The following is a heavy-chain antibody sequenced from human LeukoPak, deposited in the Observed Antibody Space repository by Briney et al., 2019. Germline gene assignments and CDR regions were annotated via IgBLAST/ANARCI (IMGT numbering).Heavy chain of an antibody. CDR1: RFTFSTYA. CDR2: ISSSGSTI. J-gene: IGHJ4*02. V-gene: IGHV3-48*03. D-gene: IGHD3-9*01. CDR3: AREITILDY. Sequence: PGGSLRLSCTASRFTFSTYAMSWVRQAPGKGLEWVSYISSSGSTIYYADSVKGRFTISRDNAKNSLYLQMNSLRAEDTAVYYCAREITILDYWGQGTLVTVSS.